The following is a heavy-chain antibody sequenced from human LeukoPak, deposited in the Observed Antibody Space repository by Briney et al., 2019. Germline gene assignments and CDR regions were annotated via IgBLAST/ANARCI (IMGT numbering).Heavy chain of an antibody. CDR1: GGTFSSYA. V-gene: IGHV1-69*05. CDR3: ALYCGGDFYSSWFDP. CDR2: IIPIFGTA. Sequence: SVKVSCKASGGTFSSYAISWVRQAPGQGREWMGGIIPIFGTANYAQKFQGRVTITTDESTSTAYMELSSLRSEDTAVYYCALYCGGDFYSSWFDPWGQGTLVTVSS. J-gene: IGHJ5*02. D-gene: IGHD2-21*02.